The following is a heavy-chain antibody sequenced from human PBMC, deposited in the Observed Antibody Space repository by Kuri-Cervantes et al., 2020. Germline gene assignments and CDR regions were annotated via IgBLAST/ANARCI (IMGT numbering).Heavy chain of an antibody. CDR3: AREQIVVGLVGYYYYGMDV. J-gene: IGHJ6*02. CDR1: GFTFDDYA. V-gene: IGHV3-9*01. Sequence: SLKISCAASGFTFDDYAMHWVRQAPGKGLEWVSGISWNSGSIGYADSVKGRFTISRDNAKNSLYLQMNSLRAEDTAVYYCAREQIVVGLVGYYYYGMDVWGQGTTVTVSS. CDR2: ISWNSGSI. D-gene: IGHD3-22*01.